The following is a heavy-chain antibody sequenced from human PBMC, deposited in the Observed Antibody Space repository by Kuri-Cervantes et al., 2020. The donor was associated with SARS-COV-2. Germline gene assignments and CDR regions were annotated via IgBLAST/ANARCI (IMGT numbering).Heavy chain of an antibody. CDR1: TFTFSRCS. J-gene: IGHJ3*02. CDR2: ISSGSGSK. Sequence: GESLKISCVASTFTFSRCSMIRVRQAPGQGLEWSSCISSGSGSKYHVGSVKGRFTIYRDNAGNSLYLQMNSLRAEDTAVYYCAKGIAAAGLDAFDIWGQGTMVTVSS. V-gene: IGHV3-48*01. CDR3: AKGIAAAGLDAFDI. D-gene: IGHD6-13*01.